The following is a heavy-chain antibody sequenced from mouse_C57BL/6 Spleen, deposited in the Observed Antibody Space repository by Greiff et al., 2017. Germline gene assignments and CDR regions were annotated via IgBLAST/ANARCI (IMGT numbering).Heavy chain of an antibody. D-gene: IGHD1-1*01. CDR3: ARDYDYGSGYVDG. Sequence: QVQLQQPGAELVKPGASVKMSCKASGYTFTSYWITWVKKRPGQGLEWIGDIYPGSGSTNYNEKFKSKATLTVETSSSTAYMQISSLTSEDSAVYYCARDYDYGSGYVDGWGTGTTATLSP. J-gene: IGHJ1*03. CDR2: IYPGSGST. CDR1: GYTFTSYW. V-gene: IGHV1-55*01.